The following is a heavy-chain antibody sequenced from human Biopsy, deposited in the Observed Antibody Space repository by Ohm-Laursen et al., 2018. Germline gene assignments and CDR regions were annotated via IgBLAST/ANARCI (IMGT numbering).Heavy chain of an antibody. CDR1: GYTFTDSY. V-gene: IGHV1-2*02. Sequence: ASVKVSCKASGYTFTDSYMHWVRQAPGQGLEWMGWINPNSGGTNYAQKFQGRVTMTRDTSMSTAYMELNRLRSDDTAMYYCARGGLNYWYFDLWGQGTLVTVSS. CDR2: INPNSGGT. CDR3: ARGGLNYWYFDL. D-gene: IGHD1-26*01. J-gene: IGHJ2*01.